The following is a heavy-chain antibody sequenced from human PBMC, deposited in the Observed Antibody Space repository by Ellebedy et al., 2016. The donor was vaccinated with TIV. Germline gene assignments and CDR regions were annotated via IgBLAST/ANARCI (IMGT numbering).Heavy chain of an antibody. Sequence: GESLKISCAASGFTFSSYSMNWVRQAPGKGLEWVSYISSSSSTIYYADSVKGRFTISRDNAKNSLYLQMNSLRDEDTAVYYCARGDPYYFDYWGQGTLVTVSS. CDR3: ARGDPYYFDY. V-gene: IGHV3-48*02. CDR1: GFTFSSYS. J-gene: IGHJ4*02. D-gene: IGHD4-17*01. CDR2: ISSSSSTI.